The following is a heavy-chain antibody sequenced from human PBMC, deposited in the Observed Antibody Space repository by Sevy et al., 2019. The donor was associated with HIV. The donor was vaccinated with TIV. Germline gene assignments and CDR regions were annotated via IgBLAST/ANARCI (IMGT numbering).Heavy chain of an antibody. D-gene: IGHD1-20*01. Sequence: GGSLRLSCAASGFTFSSYAMSWVRQAPGKGLEWVSAISGSGGSTYYADSVKGRFTISRDNSKNTLYLQMYSLRAEDTAVYYCAKDGYKPSVGDENYYYYYMDVWGKGTTVTVSS. J-gene: IGHJ6*03. V-gene: IGHV3-23*01. CDR1: GFTFSSYA. CDR3: AKDGYKPSVGDENYYYYYMDV. CDR2: ISGSGGST.